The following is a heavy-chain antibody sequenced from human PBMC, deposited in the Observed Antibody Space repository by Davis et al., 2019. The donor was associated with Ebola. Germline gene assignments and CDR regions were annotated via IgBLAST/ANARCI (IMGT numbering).Heavy chain of an antibody. J-gene: IGHJ5*02. CDR2: IIPIFGTA. CDR1: GGTFSSYA. V-gene: IGHV1-69*06. CDR3: ARVGSYDILTGYVWWFDP. D-gene: IGHD3-9*01. Sequence: AASVKVSCKASGGTFSSYAISWLRQAPGQGLEWMGGIIPIFGTANYAQKFQGRVTITADKSTSTAYMELSSLRSEDTAVYYCARVGSYDILTGYVWWFDPWGQGTLVTVSS.